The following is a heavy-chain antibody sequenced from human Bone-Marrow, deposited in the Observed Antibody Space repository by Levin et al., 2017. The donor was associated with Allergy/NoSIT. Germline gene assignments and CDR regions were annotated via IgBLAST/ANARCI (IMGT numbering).Heavy chain of an antibody. Sequence: GGSLRLSCSASGFTVSSNYISWVRQAPGKGLEWVAVIYSDDSGGSLYYADSVKGRFTISRDNSKNTVYLQMNSLRAGDTAVYYCARAHVFNYDFSIWGQGTMVTVSS. D-gene: IGHD3/OR15-3a*01. V-gene: IGHV3-66*01. CDR3: ARAHVFNYDFSI. J-gene: IGHJ3*01. CDR1: GFTVSSNY. CDR2: IYSDDSGGSL.